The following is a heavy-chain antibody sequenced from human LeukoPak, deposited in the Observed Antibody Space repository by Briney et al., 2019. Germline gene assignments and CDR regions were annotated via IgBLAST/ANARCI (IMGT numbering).Heavy chain of an antibody. V-gene: IGHV1-18*01. CDR1: GYTFTSYG. CDR2: ISAYNGNT. J-gene: IGHJ5*02. D-gene: IGHD6-13*01. CDR3: ARGTRIAAAGTKGWFDP. Sequence: ASVKVSCKASGYTFTSYGISWVRQAPGQGLEWMGWISAYNGNTNYAQKLQGRVTMTTDTSTSTAYMELRSLRSDDTAVYYCARGTRIAAAGTKGWFDPWGQGTLVTVSS.